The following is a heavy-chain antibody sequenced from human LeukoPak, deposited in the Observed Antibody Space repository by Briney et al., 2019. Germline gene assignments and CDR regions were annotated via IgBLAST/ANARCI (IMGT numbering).Heavy chain of an antibody. CDR1: GGSISSYY. Sequence: SETLSLTXTVSGGSISSYYWSWIRQPPGKGLEWIGYIYYSGSTNYNPSLKSRVTISVDTSKNQFSLKLSSVTAADTAVYYCARVGMYDSSGYYSIGLNYWGQGTLVTVSS. J-gene: IGHJ4*02. CDR3: ARVGMYDSSGYYSIGLNY. CDR2: IYYSGST. D-gene: IGHD3-22*01. V-gene: IGHV4-59*01.